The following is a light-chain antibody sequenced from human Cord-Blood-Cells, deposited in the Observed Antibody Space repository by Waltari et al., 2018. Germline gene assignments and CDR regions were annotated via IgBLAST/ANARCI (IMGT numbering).Light chain of an antibody. V-gene: IGKV4-1*01. J-gene: IGKJ1*01. Sequence: DIVMTQSPDSLAVSLGERATINCKSSQSVLYSFNNKNYLAWYQQKPGQPPKLLIYWASTRESGVPDRFSGSGSGTDFTLTISSLQAEEVAVYYCQQYYSTPTFGQGTKVEIK. CDR1: QSVLYSFNNKNY. CDR3: QQYYSTPT. CDR2: WAS.